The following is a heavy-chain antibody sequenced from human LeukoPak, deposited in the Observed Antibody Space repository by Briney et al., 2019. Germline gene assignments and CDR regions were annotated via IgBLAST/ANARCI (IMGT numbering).Heavy chain of an antibody. J-gene: IGHJ4*02. D-gene: IGHD3-16*01. V-gene: IGHV5-51*01. CDR2: IYPRNSNT. CDR3: ARHLGTSGPFGG. CDR1: GYSFATYW. Sequence: PGESLKISCQGSGYSFATYWIGWVRQMPGKGLEWMGIIYPRNSNTRYSPSFQGQVTISADTSINTAYLQWSTLKASDTAMYYCARHLGTSGPFGGWGQGTLVTVSS.